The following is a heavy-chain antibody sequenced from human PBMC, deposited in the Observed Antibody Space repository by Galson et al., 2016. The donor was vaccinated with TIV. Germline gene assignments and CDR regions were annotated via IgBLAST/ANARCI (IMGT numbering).Heavy chain of an antibody. J-gene: IGHJ2*01. V-gene: IGHV4-31*03. Sequence: TLSLTCTVSDGSISNSGYYWSWIRQHPGKGLEWIGYIYYSGNIYYNPSLKSRIVISVDTSKNQFSLRLSSVTAADTGVYYCARVDTQDVTTTWYFDLWGRGTLVTVSS. CDR1: DGSISNSGYY. D-gene: IGHD4-17*01. CDR2: IYYSGNI. CDR3: ARVDTQDVTTTWYFDL.